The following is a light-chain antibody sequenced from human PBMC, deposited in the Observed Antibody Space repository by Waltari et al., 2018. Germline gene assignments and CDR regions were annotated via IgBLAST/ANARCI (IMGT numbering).Light chain of an antibody. CDR2: GAT. Sequence: QSALTPPASVSGSPGQSITISCTRDVGNYHLVSWYQQRPGTAPKLKIYGATKRPSGVSDRFSGSKSVNTASLTISGLQAEDEADYYCCTFTSSGTWVFGGGTKLTVL. CDR1: DVGNYHL. V-gene: IGLV2-23*01. CDR3: CTFTSSGTWV. J-gene: IGLJ2*01.